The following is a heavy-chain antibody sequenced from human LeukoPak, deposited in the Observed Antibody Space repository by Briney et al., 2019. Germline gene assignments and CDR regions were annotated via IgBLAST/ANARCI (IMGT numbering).Heavy chain of an antibody. CDR1: GYTLTELS. CDR2: FDPEDGET. CDR3: ATLARIVVVVAATRGFEP. Sequence: ASVKVSCKVSGYTLTELSMHWVRQAPGKGLEWMGGFDPEDGETIYAQKFQGRVTMTEDTSTDTAYMELSSLRSEDTAVYYCATLARIVVVVAATRGFEPWGQGTLVTVSS. V-gene: IGHV1-24*01. J-gene: IGHJ5*02. D-gene: IGHD2-15*01.